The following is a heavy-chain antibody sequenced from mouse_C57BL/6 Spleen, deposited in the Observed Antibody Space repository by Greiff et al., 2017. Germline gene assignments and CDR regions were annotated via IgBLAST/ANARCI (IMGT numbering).Heavy chain of an antibody. D-gene: IGHD3-2*02. CDR3: ANVDSSGLFAY. CDR2: IDPSDSET. Sequence: QVQLQQPGAELVRPGSSVKLSCKASGYTFTSYWMHWVKQRPIQGLEWIGNIDPSDSETHYNQKFKDKATLTVDKSSSTAYMQLSSLTSEDSAVSYWANVDSSGLFAYWGQGTLVTVSA. V-gene: IGHV1-52*01. J-gene: IGHJ3*01. CDR1: GYTFTSYW.